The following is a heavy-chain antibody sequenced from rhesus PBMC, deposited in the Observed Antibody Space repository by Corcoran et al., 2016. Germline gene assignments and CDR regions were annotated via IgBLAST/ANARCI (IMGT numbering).Heavy chain of an antibody. CDR1: GYSFTSTW. CDR2: IYPSDSDT. V-gene: IGHV5S1*01. CDR3: AKKDSNYLNRFDV. J-gene: IGHJ5-1*01. Sequence: EVQLVQSGAEVKRPGESLRISFQTCGYSFTSTWISWERPLPGNGLVWMGSIYPSDSDTRYNPSFQGHVTISADKSISTTYLQWSSLKASDTATYDCAKKDSNYLNRFDVWGPGVLVTVSS. D-gene: IGHD4-23*01.